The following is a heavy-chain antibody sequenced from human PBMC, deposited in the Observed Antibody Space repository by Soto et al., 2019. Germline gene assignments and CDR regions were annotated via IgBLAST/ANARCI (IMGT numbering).Heavy chain of an antibody. Sequence: EVQLVESGGGLVQPGGSLRLFCAASGFTVSSNYMSWVRQAPGKGLEWVSVIYSGGSTYYADSVKGRFTISRDNSKNTLYLQMNSLRAEDTAVYYCARDVYDFWSGLNYYYYYMDVWGKGTTVTVSS. J-gene: IGHJ6*03. CDR3: ARDVYDFWSGLNYYYYYMDV. CDR1: GFTVSSNY. CDR2: IYSGGST. V-gene: IGHV3-66*01. D-gene: IGHD3-3*01.